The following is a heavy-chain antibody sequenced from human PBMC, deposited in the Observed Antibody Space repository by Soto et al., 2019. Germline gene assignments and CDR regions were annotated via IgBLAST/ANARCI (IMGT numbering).Heavy chain of an antibody. CDR3: ARDEGTTTPLINS. CDR1: GFTFSSYG. CDR2: ISHGGTRK. D-gene: IGHD2-15*01. V-gene: IGHV3-33*01. Sequence: QVQLVESGGGVVQPGRSLRLSCAASGFTFSSYGMHWVRQAPGKGLEWVTVISHGGTRKYYTDSVKGRFTVARDSSKNTLYLQMNSLRLEDTAVYYCARDEGTTTPLINSWGQGTLVTVSS. J-gene: IGHJ4*02.